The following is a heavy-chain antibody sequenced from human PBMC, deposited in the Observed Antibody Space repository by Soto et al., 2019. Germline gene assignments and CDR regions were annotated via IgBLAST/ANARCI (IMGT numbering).Heavy chain of an antibody. CDR3: ARYRDALWYPFDP. CDR1: GFTFSSYS. Sequence: EVPLVESGGGLVKPGGSLRLSCAASGFTFSSYSMNWVRQAPGKGLEWVSSISSSSSYIYYADSVKGRFTISRDNAKNSLYLQMNSLRAEDTAVYYCARYRDALWYPFDPWGQGTLVTVSS. V-gene: IGHV3-21*01. CDR2: ISSSSSYI. J-gene: IGHJ5*02. D-gene: IGHD3-10*01.